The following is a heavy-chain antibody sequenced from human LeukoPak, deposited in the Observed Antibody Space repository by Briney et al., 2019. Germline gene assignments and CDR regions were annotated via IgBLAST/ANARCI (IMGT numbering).Heavy chain of an antibody. J-gene: IGHJ4*02. CDR1: GGSISSGNYC. Sequence: SQTLSLTCTVSGGSISSGNYCCSWIRPPPGEGLGWIGYIYYSGSTYYNPSLKSRVTISVDTSKNEFSLQLTSVTAADTAVYYCARGSGWLPDWWGQGTLVTVSS. CDR2: IYYSGST. CDR3: ARGSGWLPDW. D-gene: IGHD6-19*01. V-gene: IGHV4-30-4*01.